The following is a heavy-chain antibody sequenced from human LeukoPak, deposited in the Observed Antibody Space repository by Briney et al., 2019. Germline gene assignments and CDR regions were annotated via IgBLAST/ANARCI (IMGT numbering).Heavy chain of an antibody. CDR3: AKDHLPGIVVADRDY. V-gene: IGHV3-23*01. CDR2: TSSSDPGT. D-gene: IGHD6-19*01. CDR1: GFPLSSYA. Sequence: PGGSLRLSCAASGFPLSSYAMSWVRQGPGKGLEWVAATSSSDPGTYHADSVRGRFTISRDNSKNTLYLQINSLRAEDTAVYYCAKDHLPGIVVADRDYWGQGTLVTVSS. J-gene: IGHJ4*02.